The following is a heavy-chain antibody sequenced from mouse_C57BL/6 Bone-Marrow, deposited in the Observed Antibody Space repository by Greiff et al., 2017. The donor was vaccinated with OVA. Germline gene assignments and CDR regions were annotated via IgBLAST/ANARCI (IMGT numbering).Heavy chain of an antibody. D-gene: IGHD2-4*01. V-gene: IGHV3-1*01. CDR3: ARRGDYDGFAY. CDR1: GYSITSGYD. J-gene: IGHJ3*01. Sequence: VQLQQSGPGMVKPSQSLSLTCTVTGYSITSGYDWHWIRHFPGNKLEWMGYISYSGSTNYNPSLKSRISITHDTSKNHFFLKLNSVTTEDTATYYCARRGDYDGFAYWGQGTLVTVSA. CDR2: ISYSGST.